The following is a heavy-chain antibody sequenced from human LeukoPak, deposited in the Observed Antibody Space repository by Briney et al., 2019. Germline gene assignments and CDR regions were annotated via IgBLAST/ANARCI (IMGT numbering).Heavy chain of an antibody. J-gene: IGHJ4*02. CDR2: IWYDGSNK. CDR3: ARDPIAAVRFDY. CDR1: GFTFTSYG. Sequence: PGGSLRLSCAASGFTFTSYGMHWVRQAPDKGLEWVAVIWYDGSNKYYADSVKGRFTISRDNSKNTLYLQMNSLRAEDTAVYYCARDPIAAVRFDYWGQGTLVTVSS. D-gene: IGHD6-13*01. V-gene: IGHV3-33*01.